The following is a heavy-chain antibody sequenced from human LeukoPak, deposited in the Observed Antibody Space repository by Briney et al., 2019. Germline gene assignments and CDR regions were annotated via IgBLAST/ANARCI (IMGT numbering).Heavy chain of an antibody. J-gene: IGHJ4*02. V-gene: IGHV1-18*01. CDR1: GYTFTSYD. Sequence: GASVKVSCKAFGYTFTSYDISWVRQAPGQGLEWMGWISAYNGNTNYAQKLQGRVTMTTDTSTSTAYMELRSLRSDDTAVYYCARDRTYGSGSPGLYWGQGTLVTVSS. CDR3: ARDRTYGSGSPGLY. D-gene: IGHD3-10*01. CDR2: ISAYNGNT.